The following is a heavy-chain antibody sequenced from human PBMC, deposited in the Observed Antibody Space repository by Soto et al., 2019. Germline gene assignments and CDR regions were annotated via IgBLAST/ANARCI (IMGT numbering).Heavy chain of an antibody. Sequence: SETLSLTCAVYGGSFSGYYWSWIRQPPGKGLEWIGEINHSGSTNCNPSLKSRVTISVDTSKNQFSLKLSSVTAADTAVYYCARGEWELHPPPFDYWGQGTLVTVSS. D-gene: IGHD1-26*01. J-gene: IGHJ4*02. CDR1: GGSFSGYY. CDR2: INHSGST. CDR3: ARGEWELHPPPFDY. V-gene: IGHV4-34*01.